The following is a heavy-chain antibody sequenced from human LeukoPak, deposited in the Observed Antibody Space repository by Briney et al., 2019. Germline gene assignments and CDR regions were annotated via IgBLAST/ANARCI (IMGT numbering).Heavy chain of an antibody. V-gene: IGHV3-74*01. D-gene: IGHD6-13*01. CDR2: INSDGSST. CDR3: TRVFVGDEYSSSGY. J-gene: IGHJ4*02. Sequence: GGSLRLSCAASGFTFSSYWMHWVRQAPGKGLVWVSRINSDGSSTSYADSVKVRFTISRDNAKNTLYLQMNSLKVEDTAVYYCTRVFVGDEYSSSGYWGQGALVTVSS. CDR1: GFTFSSYW.